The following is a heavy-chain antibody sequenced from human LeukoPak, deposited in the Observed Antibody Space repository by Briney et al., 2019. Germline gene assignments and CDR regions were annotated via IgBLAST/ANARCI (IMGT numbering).Heavy chain of an antibody. V-gene: IGHV3-53*01. CDR2: IYSGGST. J-gene: IGHJ3*02. CDR1: GFTVSSNY. Sequence: GGSLRLSCAASGFTVSSNYMSWVRQAPGKGLEWVSFIYSGGSTYYADSVKSRFTISRDNSKNTLYLQMNSLRADDTAVYYCARDPYYYGSGSLDAFDIWGQGTMVTVSS. D-gene: IGHD3-10*01. CDR3: ARDPYYYGSGSLDAFDI.